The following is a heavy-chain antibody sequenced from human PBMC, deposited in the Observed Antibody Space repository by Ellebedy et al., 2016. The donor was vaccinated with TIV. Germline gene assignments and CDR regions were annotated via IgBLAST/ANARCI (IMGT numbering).Heavy chain of an antibody. CDR1: GFTFSSYG. D-gene: IGHD6-6*01. V-gene: IGHV3-33*01. Sequence: GGSLRLSCAASGFTFSSYGMHWVRQAPGKGLEWVAVIWYDGSNKYYADSVKGRFTISRDNSKNTLYLQMNSLRAEDTAVYYCARGRIAARRGYYFDYWGQGTLVTVSS. CDR2: IWYDGSNK. J-gene: IGHJ4*02. CDR3: ARGRIAARRGYYFDY.